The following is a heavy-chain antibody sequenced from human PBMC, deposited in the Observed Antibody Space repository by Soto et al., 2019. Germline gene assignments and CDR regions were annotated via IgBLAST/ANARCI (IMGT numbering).Heavy chain of an antibody. CDR3: ARGQGYCSGGICYYYYYGMDV. Sequence: ASVKVSCKASGGSFSSDAFRWVRQAPGQGLEWMGGIIPTPGTANYAQRFQGRATITADESTSTAYMELSSLTSEDTAVYFCARGQGYCSGGICYYYYYGMDVWGQGTTVTVSS. CDR2: IIPTPGTA. V-gene: IGHV1-69*13. J-gene: IGHJ6*02. D-gene: IGHD2-15*01. CDR1: GGSFSSDA.